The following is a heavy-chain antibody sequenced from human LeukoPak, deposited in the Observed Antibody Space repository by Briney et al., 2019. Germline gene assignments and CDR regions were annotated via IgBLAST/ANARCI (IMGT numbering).Heavy chain of an antibody. CDR3: ARHSVVVVPAELDY. V-gene: IGHV4-39*01. CDR2: IYYSGST. D-gene: IGHD2-2*01. Sequence: RPSETLSLTCTVSGGSISSSSYYWGWIRQPPGKGLEWIGSIYYSGSTYYNPSLKSRVTISVDTSKNQFSLKLSSVTAADTAVYYCARHSVVVVPAELDYWGQGTLVTVSS. CDR1: GGSISSSSYY. J-gene: IGHJ4*02.